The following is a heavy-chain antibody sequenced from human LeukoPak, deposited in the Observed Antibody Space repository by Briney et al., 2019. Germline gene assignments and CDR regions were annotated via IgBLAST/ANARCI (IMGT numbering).Heavy chain of an antibody. J-gene: IGHJ4*02. V-gene: IGHV1-2*06. CDR1: GYTFTSYA. D-gene: IGHD6-19*01. CDR3: ARDLAGVAVAGTFDY. Sequence: ASVKVSCKASGYTFTSYAMHWVRQAPGQRLEWMGRINPNSGGTNYAQKFQGRVTMTRGTSISTAYMELGGLRSDDTAVYYCARDLAGVAVAGTFDYWGQGTLVTVSS. CDR2: INPNSGGT.